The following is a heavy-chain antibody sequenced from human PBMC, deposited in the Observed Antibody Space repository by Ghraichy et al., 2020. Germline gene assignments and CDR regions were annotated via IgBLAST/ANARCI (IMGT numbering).Heavy chain of an antibody. V-gene: IGHV3-20*01. CDR1: GFTFDDYG. J-gene: IGHJ6*02. Sequence: GGFLRLSCAASGFTFDDYGMSWVRQAPGKGLEWVSGINWNGGSTGYADSVKGRFTISRDNAKNSLYLQMNSLRAEDTALYHCARNGPYCSSTSCYYYYYGMDVWGQGTTVTVSS. CDR3: ARNGPYCSSTSCYYYYYGMDV. CDR2: INWNGGST. D-gene: IGHD2-2*01.